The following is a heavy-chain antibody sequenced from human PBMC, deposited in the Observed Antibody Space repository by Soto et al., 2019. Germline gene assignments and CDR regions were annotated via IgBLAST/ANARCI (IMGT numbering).Heavy chain of an antibody. J-gene: IGHJ4*02. V-gene: IGHV3-7*01. Sequence: EVQLVESGGGLVQPGGSLRLSCAASGFTFSSYWMSWVRQAPGKGLEWVANIKQDGSEKYYVDSVKGRFTISRDNAKNSLYLQMNSLRAEDTAVYYCARGEWVAARYFDYWGQGTLVTVSS. CDR1: GFTFSSYW. CDR3: ARGEWVAARYFDY. D-gene: IGHD6-6*01. CDR2: IKQDGSEK.